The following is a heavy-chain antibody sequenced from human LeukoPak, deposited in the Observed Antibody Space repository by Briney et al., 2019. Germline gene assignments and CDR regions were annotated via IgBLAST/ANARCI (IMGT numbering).Heavy chain of an antibody. D-gene: IGHD2-15*01. Sequence: PGGSLRLSCAASGFTFSSYGMSWVRQAPGKGLEWVSAISGSGGSTYYADSVKGRFTISRDNSKNTLSLQMNSLRVEDTAVYYCAKDPRDIVVVVADVDYYYYMDVWGKGTTVTISS. CDR3: AKDPRDIVVVVADVDYYYYMDV. CDR1: GFTFSSYG. V-gene: IGHV3-23*01. J-gene: IGHJ6*03. CDR2: ISGSGGST.